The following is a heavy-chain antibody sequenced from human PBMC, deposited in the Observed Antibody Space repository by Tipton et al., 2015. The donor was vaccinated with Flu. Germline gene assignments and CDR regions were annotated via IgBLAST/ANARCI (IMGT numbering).Heavy chain of an antibody. Sequence: TLSLTCTVSGGSITNVNYWWSWIRQPAGKGLEWIGRIYSNGKTNFNSSLSGRVTMSVDTLKSQFSLKGNSVTAADTAVYFCASVGSLTGSAPRNAFDIWGQGTMVTVSS. CDR2: IYSNGKT. CDR1: GGSITNVNYW. CDR3: ASVGSLTGSAPRNAFDI. D-gene: IGHD3-10*01. V-gene: IGHV4-61*02. J-gene: IGHJ3*02.